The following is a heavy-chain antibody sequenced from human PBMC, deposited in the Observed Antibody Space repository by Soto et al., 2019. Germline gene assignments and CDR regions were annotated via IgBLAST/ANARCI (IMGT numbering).Heavy chain of an antibody. CDR3: ATDSRNVGIGYFDS. CDR2: IVSGGST. Sequence: GGSLRLSCAASGFKVGSSYVTWVRQAPGEGLEWVSVIVSGGSTHYADSVTGRFTVSREVSKNKVYLHMSSLRAEDTAVYFCATDSRNVGIGYFDSWGLGTLVTVSS. CDR1: GFKVGSSY. D-gene: IGHD1-26*01. J-gene: IGHJ4*02. V-gene: IGHV3-53*01.